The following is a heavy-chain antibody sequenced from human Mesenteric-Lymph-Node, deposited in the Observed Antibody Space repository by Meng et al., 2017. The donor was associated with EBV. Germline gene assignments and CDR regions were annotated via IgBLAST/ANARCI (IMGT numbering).Heavy chain of an antibody. J-gene: IGHJ4*02. D-gene: IGHD4-17*01. CDR1: GGSISSSNYY. Sequence: HLQLQESGPGPVKPSETLSLTCTVSGGSISSSNYYWGWIRQPPGKGLEWIGSIYYSGNTYYNPSLKSRVTISVDTSKNQFSLKLTSVTAADTAVYYCARWATVTYFFDYWGQGTLVTVSS. CDR3: ARWATVTYFFDY. V-gene: IGHV4-39*07. CDR2: IYYSGNT.